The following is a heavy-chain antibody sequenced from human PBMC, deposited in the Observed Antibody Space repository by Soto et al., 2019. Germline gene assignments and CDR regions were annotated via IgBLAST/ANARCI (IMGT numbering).Heavy chain of an antibody. J-gene: IGHJ6*02. CDR2: ISAYNGNT. CDR1: GYTFTSYG. D-gene: IGHD3-10*01. CDR3: SRDEDYYGSGSYGPYYYYGMDV. V-gene: IGHV1-18*01. Sequence: ASVKVSCKASGYTFTSYGISWVRQAPGKGLEWMEWISAYNGNTNYAQKLQGRVTMTTDTSTSTAYMELRSLRSDDTAVYYCSRDEDYYGSGSYGPYYYYGMDVWGQGTTVTVSS.